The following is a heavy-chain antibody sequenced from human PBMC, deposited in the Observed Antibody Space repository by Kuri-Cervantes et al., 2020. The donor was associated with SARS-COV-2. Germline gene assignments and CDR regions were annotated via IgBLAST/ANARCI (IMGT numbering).Heavy chain of an antibody. J-gene: IGHJ6*02. CDR1: GGSFSGYY. CDR2: ISSSSGYI. V-gene: IGHV3-21*01. CDR3: ARDSPDSSSWYYYYYGMDV. D-gene: IGHD6-13*01. Sequence: ETLSLTCAVYGGSFSGYYWNWVRQAPGKGLEWVSSISSSSGYIYYADSVKGRFTISRDNAKNSLYLQMNSLRAEDTAVYYCARDSPDSSSWYYYYYGMDVWGQGTTVTVSS.